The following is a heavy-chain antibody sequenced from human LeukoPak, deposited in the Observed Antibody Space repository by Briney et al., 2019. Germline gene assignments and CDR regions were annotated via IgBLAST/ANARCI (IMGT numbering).Heavy chain of an antibody. Sequence: GGSLRLSCAASGFSFTTSWMHSVRQAPGNGLVCVSRINSDGSAANYADSVKGRFTISRDNTKNTLSLQMYSLRGEDTAVYYCAKDQVTLPFLENCSGGSCHSGFNWFATWGQGTLVTVSS. CDR1: GFSFTTSW. CDR3: AKDQVTLPFLENCSGGSCHSGFNWFAT. CDR2: INSDGSAA. D-gene: IGHD2-15*01. V-gene: IGHV3-74*01. J-gene: IGHJ5*02.